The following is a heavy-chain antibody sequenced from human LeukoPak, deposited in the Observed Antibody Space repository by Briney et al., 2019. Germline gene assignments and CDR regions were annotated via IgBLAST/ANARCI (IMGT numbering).Heavy chain of an antibody. D-gene: IGHD3-10*01. Sequence: GGSLRLSCAASGFTFSSYAMSWVRQAPGKGLEWVSGIVGGGGSSYYADSVKGRFTISRDNSKNTLYLQMNSLRAEDTAVYYCAKDRVYYGSGSYYAKGPFDYWGQGTLVTVSS. V-gene: IGHV3-23*01. CDR2: IVGGGGSS. CDR3: AKDRVYYGSGSYYAKGPFDY. J-gene: IGHJ4*02. CDR1: GFTFSSYA.